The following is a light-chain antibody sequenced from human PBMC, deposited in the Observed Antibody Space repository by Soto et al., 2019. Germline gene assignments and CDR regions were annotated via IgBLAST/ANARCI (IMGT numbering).Light chain of an antibody. CDR1: QSVTSRY. Sequence: EIVLTQSPGTLSLSPGERATLSCKASQSVTSRYLAWYQQKPGQAPRLLIYGASSRATGIPDRFSGSGSGTDLTLTISRLEPKDFAVYFCQQYNNSPEYTFGQGTRLEIK. CDR3: QQYNNSPEYT. J-gene: IGKJ2*01. CDR2: GAS. V-gene: IGKV3-20*01.